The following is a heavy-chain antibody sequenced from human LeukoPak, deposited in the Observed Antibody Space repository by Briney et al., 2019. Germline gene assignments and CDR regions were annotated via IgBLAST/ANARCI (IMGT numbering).Heavy chain of an antibody. V-gene: IGHV4-34*01. Sequence: SETLSLTCAVYGGSFSGYYWSWIRQPPGKGLEWIGEINHSGSTNYNPSLKSRVTISVDTSKNQFSLKLSSVTAADTAVYYCARRPIAAAGSFDTWGQGTLVTVSS. CDR3: ARRPIAAAGSFDT. CDR1: GGSFSGYY. J-gene: IGHJ5*02. D-gene: IGHD6-13*01. CDR2: INHSGST.